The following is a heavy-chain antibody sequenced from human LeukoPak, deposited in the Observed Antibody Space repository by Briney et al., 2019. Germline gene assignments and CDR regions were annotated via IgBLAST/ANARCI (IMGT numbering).Heavy chain of an antibody. V-gene: IGHV3-23*01. CDR2: ISGSGGST. J-gene: IGHJ6*03. Sequence: GGSLRLSCAASGFTFSSSEMNWVRQAPGKGLEWVSAISGSGGSTYYADSVKSRFTISRDNSKNTLYLQMNSLRAEDTAVYYCAGGKGMDVWGKGTTVTISS. CDR3: AGGKGMDV. CDR1: GFTFSSSE.